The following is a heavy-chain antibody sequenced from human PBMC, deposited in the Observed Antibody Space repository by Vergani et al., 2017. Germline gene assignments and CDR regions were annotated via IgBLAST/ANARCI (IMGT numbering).Heavy chain of an antibody. CDR2: ICYSGST. Sequence: QLQLQESGPGLVKPSETLSLTCTVPGGSIRSSSYYWGWIRQPPGKGLEWIGFICYSGSTYTNPSLKSRVTISVDTSRNQFYLKLSSVTAADTVVYYCASYSFREQQLGRGGAFDIWGQGTMVTVSS. D-gene: IGHD6-13*01. CDR1: GGSIRSSSYY. V-gene: IGHV4-39*01. CDR3: ASYSFREQQLGRGGAFDI. J-gene: IGHJ3*02.